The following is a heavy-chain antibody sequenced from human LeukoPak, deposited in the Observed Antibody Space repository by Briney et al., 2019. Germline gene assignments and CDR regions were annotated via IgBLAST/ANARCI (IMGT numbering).Heavy chain of an antibody. J-gene: IGHJ6*02. CDR1: GLTFSTYA. D-gene: IGHD2-2*01. Sequence: GGSLRLSCAASGLTFSTYATRWIRQAPGKGLEWVSSIGGGGTTSYADSVKGRFTISRDLSKITVYLQMNSLRAEDTAVYYCAQDRGARYPFGMDVWGQGTTVTVSS. V-gene: IGHV3-23*01. CDR2: IGGGGTT. CDR3: AQDRGARYPFGMDV.